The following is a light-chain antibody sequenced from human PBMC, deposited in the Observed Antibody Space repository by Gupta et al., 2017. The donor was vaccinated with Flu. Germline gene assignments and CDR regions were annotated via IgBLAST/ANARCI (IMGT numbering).Light chain of an antibody. CDR1: SGSVETSNN. Sequence: KVTLTCGVSSGSVETSNNTSWNQQTTAHAQRLIIYRKNNRSAGVPDCFSGSLSGNTAALTITVAEAEEESDYYCRPDMGNDIYVFGGGTKLTVL. V-gene: IGLV8-61*02. CDR2: RKN. J-gene: IGLJ3*02. CDR3: RPDMGNDIYV.